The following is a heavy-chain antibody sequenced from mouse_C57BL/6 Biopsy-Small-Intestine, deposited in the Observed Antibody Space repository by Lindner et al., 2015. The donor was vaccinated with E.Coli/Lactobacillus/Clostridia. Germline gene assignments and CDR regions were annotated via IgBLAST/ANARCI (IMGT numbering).Heavy chain of an antibody. CDR1: GFSLSNSG. J-gene: IGHJ3*01. D-gene: IGHD4-1*01. Sequence: VQLQESGPGLVAPHRVCPSRALVSGFSLSNSGVNWIRQPPGKGLEWLGVIWGDGTTKYHSTLMSRLSISKDNSKSQVFLKLNSLQTDDTATYYCAKNGTYWGQGTLVTVSA. CDR2: IWGDGTT. V-gene: IGHV2-3*01. CDR3: AKNGTY.